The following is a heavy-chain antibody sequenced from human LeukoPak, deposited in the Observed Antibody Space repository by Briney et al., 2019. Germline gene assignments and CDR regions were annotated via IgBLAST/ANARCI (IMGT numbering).Heavy chain of an antibody. CDR3: ATTGYSNRNY. CDR2: ISGRDGST. J-gene: IGHJ4*02. D-gene: IGHD6-13*01. CDR1: GFTFSSFA. Sequence: GGSLRLSCAASGFTFSSFAMGWVRQAPGKGLQWVSSISGRDGSTYYAASVKGRFTISRDNSKNTLYLQMNSLRDEDTAVYYCATTGYSNRNYWGQGTLVTVSS. V-gene: IGHV3-23*01.